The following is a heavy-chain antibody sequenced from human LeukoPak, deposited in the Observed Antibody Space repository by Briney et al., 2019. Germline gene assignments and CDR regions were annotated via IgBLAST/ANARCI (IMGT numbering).Heavy chain of an antibody. V-gene: IGHV4-39*01. CDR3: ARLSQYSYGLY. J-gene: IGHJ4*02. CDR1: GGSISSSSYY. Sequence: PSETLSLTCTVSGGSISSSSYYWGWIRQPPGKGLEWIGSIYYSGSTYYNPSLKSRVTISVDTSKNQFSLKLSSVTAADTAVYHCARLSQYSYGLYWGQGTLVTVSS. D-gene: IGHD5-18*01. CDR2: IYYSGST.